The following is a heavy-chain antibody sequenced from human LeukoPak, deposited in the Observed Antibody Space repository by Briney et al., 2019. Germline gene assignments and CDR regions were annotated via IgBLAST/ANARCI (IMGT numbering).Heavy chain of an antibody. D-gene: IGHD6-19*01. Sequence: VASVKVSCKASGGTFSSYAISWVRQAPGQGLEWMGRIIPILGIANYAQKFQGRVTITADKSTSTAYMELSSLRSEDTAVYCRAREGDSSGWYHEDYWGQGTLVTVSS. CDR1: GGTFSSYA. CDR3: AREGDSSGWYHEDY. J-gene: IGHJ4*02. V-gene: IGHV1-69*04. CDR2: IIPILGIA.